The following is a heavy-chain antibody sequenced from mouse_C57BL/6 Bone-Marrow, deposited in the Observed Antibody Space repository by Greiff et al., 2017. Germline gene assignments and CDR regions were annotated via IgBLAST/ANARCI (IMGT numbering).Heavy chain of an antibody. D-gene: IGHD2-1*01. CDR1: GYTFTSYW. V-gene: IGHV1-61*01. J-gene: IGHJ2*01. Sequence: VQLQQPGAELVRPGSSVKLSCKASGYTFTSYWMDWVKQRPGQGLEWIGNIYPSDSETHYNQKFKDKATLTVDKSSSTAYMQLSSLTSEDSAVYYCARSYYGNYVNYWGQGTTLTVSS. CDR3: ARSYYGNYVNY. CDR2: IYPSDSET.